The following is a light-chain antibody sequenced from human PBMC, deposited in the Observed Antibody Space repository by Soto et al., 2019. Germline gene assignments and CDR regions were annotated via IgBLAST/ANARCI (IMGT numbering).Light chain of an antibody. Sequence: QSVLTQPPSVSGAPGQRVTISCTGSNSNIGAGYDVHWYQQLPGTAPKLLIYGNINRPSGVPDRFSGSKSGTSASLAITGLQAEDEADYYCQSYDSSPSGYVFGTGTKVTVL. J-gene: IGLJ1*01. CDR3: QSYDSSPSGYV. V-gene: IGLV1-40*01. CDR1: NSNIGAGYD. CDR2: GNI.